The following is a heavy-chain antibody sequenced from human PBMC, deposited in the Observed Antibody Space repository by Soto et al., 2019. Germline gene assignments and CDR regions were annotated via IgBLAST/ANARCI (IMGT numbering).Heavy chain of an antibody. CDR1: GASISGFY. J-gene: IGHJ5*02. CDR2: IYSTGTT. V-gene: IGHV4-4*07. CDR3: VRDGTKTLRDWFDP. D-gene: IGHD1-7*01. Sequence: SETLSLTCTVSGASISGFYWSWIQKSAGKGLEWIGRIYSTGTTDYNPSLKSRVMISVDTPKNQFSLKLRSVTAADTAVYYCVRDGTKTLRDWFDPWGQGISVTVSS.